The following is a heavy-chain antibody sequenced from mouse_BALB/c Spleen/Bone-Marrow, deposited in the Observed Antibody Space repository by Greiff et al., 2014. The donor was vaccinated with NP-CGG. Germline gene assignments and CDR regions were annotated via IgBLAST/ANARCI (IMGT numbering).Heavy chain of an antibody. D-gene: IGHD1-1*01. CDR3: ARQDYYGSSPHWYFDV. CDR2: ISSGGSYT. Sequence: VQLQQPGGGLVKPGGSLKLSCAASGFTFSSYAMSWVRQTPEKRLEWVATISSGGSYTYYADSVKGRFTISRDTAKNTLYLQMSSLRSEDTAIYYCARQDYYGSSPHWYFDVWGAGTTVTVSS. V-gene: IGHV5-9-3*01. CDR1: GFTFSSYA. J-gene: IGHJ1*01.